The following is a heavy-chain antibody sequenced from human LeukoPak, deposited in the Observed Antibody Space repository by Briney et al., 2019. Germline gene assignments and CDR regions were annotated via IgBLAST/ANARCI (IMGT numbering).Heavy chain of an antibody. V-gene: IGHV4-38-2*02. CDR2: IYHSGGT. J-gene: IGHJ3*02. CDR1: GYSISSGYY. Sequence: SETLSLTCTVSGYSISSGYYWGWIRQPPGKGLEWVGNIYHSGGTYYNPSLQSRVTISLDTSKNQFALRLTSVTAADTAVYYCARDMGQNCGDDCYSDALDIWGQGTMVTVSS. CDR3: ARDMGQNCGDDCYSDALDI. D-gene: IGHD2-21*01.